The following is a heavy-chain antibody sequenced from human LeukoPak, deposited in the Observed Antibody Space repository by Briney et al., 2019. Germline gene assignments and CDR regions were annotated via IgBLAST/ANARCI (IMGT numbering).Heavy chain of an antibody. Sequence: SQTLSLTCTVSGYSISSGYYWGWIRQPPGKGLEWIGSIYHSGSTYYKPSLKSRVTISVDTSKNQFSLKLRSVTAADTAVYYCARGGRYGDYVDYYYYMDVWGKGTTVTISS. J-gene: IGHJ6*03. D-gene: IGHD4-17*01. CDR2: IYHSGST. CDR3: ARGGRYGDYVDYYYYMDV. V-gene: IGHV4-38-2*02. CDR1: GYSISSGYY.